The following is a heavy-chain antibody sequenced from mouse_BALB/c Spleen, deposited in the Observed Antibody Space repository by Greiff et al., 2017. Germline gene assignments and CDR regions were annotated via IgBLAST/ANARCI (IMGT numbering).Heavy chain of an antibody. CDR1: GFAFSSYD. Sequence: EVKLVESGGGLVKPGGSLKLSCAASGFAFSSYDMSWVRQTPEKRLEWVAYISSGGGSTYYPDTVKGRFTISRDNAKNTLYLQMSSLKSEDTAMYYCAREGRYKFAYWGQGTLVTVSA. J-gene: IGHJ3*01. CDR3: AREGRYKFAY. CDR2: ISSGGGST. V-gene: IGHV5-12-1*01. D-gene: IGHD2-14*01.